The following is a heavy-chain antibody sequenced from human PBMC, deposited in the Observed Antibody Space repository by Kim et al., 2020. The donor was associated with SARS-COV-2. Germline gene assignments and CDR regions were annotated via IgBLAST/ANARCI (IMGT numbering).Heavy chain of an antibody. Sequence: SETLSLTCTVSGASFYTGGYYWSWIRQAPGKGLEWMGYIYYSGRAYYNPSLKSRLTMSVDMSKNQFSLELTSVTAADTAVYYCARDRDDYGDYSWFDPWGQGPLFTVSS. CDR1: GASFYTGGYY. J-gene: IGHJ5*02. V-gene: IGHV4-31*03. D-gene: IGHD4-17*01. CDR3: ARDRDDYGDYSWFDP. CDR2: IYYSGRA.